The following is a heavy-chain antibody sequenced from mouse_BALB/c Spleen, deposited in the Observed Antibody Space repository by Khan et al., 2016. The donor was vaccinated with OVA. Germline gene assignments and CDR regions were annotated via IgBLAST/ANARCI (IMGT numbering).Heavy chain of an antibody. CDR3: AREGAYYRSDGWFAY. V-gene: IGHV1-4*01. CDR1: GYTFTTYT. CDR2: IIPTNDYA. J-gene: IGHJ3*01. D-gene: IGHD2-14*01. Sequence: VQLQQSGAELARPGASVKMSCKASGYTFTTYTIHWVKQGPGQGLEWIGYIIPTNDYANYNQKFKDRATLTADKSSSTAYMQLSILTSEDSALYYCAREGAYYRSDGWFAYWGQGTLVTVSA.